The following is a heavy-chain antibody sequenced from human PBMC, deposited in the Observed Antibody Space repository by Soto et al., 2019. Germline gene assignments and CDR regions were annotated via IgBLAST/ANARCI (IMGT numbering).Heavy chain of an antibody. D-gene: IGHD2-21*01. Sequence: SGPTLVNPTQTLTLTCTFSGFSLSTSGMCVSWIRQPPGKALEWLARIDWDDDKYYSTSLKTRLTISKDTSKNQVVLTMTNMDPVDTATYYCARDSVALYYYYYGMDVWGQETTVTVSS. J-gene: IGHJ6*02. CDR1: GFSLSTSGMC. CDR3: ARDSVALYYYYYGMDV. V-gene: IGHV2-70*11. CDR2: IDWDDDK.